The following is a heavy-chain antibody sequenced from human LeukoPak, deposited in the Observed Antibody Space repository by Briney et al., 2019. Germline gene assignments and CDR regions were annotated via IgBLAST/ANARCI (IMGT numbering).Heavy chain of an antibody. CDR3: ASPLLFGKTALDY. Sequence: GESLKISFKGSGYRFTSYWIGWVRPMPGKGLGWMGIIYPGDSDTRYSPSFQGQVTISADKSISTAYLQWSSLKASDTAMYYCASPLLFGKTALDYWDQGTLVTVSS. CDR1: GYRFTSYW. CDR2: IYPGDSDT. D-gene: IGHD3-10*02. J-gene: IGHJ4*02. V-gene: IGHV5-51*01.